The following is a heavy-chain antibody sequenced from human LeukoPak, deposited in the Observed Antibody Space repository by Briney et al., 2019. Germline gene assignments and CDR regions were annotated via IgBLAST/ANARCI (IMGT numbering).Heavy chain of an antibody. V-gene: IGHV3-53*01. CDR3: ARDLMGLYSSSSPFDY. CDR2: IYSGGST. Sequence: PGGSLRLSCAASGFTVSSNYMSWVRPAPGKGLAWVSVIYSGGSTYYADSVKGRFTISRDNSKNTLYIQMNSLRAEDTAVYYCARDLMGLYSSSSPFDYWGQGTLVTVSS. J-gene: IGHJ4*02. CDR1: GFTVSSNY. D-gene: IGHD6-6*01.